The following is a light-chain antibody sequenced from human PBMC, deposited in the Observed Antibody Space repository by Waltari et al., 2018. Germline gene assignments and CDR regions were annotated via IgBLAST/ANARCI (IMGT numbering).Light chain of an antibody. Sequence: DIQMTQSPSTLSASIGDRVTITCRASQSISSWLAWYQQKPGKAPKLLVYEASSLEGGVPSRFSGSGFGTEFTLTISSLQPDDLATYHCQHYSSYLYTFGQGTKLEIK. V-gene: IGKV1-5*03. CDR2: EAS. CDR1: QSISSW. CDR3: QHYSSYLYT. J-gene: IGKJ2*01.